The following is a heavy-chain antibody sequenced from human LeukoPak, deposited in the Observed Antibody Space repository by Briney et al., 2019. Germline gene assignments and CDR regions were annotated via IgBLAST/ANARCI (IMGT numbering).Heavy chain of an antibody. V-gene: IGHV3-7*01. D-gene: IGHD3-16*01. CDR3: ARYYDPPVGDAFDI. Sequence: GGSLRLSCAASGFRFGSDWMSWVRRAPGKGLEWVANINPGGTEKYYVDSVKGRFTISRDNDKNLLYLQLNRLRAEDTAVYYCARYYDPPVGDAFDIWGQGTMVTVSS. J-gene: IGHJ3*02. CDR2: INPGGTEK. CDR1: GFRFGSDW.